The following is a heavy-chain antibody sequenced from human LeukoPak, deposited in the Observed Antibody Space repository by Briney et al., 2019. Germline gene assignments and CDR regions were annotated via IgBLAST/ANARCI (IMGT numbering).Heavy chain of an antibody. J-gene: IGHJ4*02. CDR2: INPNSGGT. V-gene: IGHV1-2*02. D-gene: IGHD1-14*01. Sequence: ASVKVSCKASRYTFTGYYMHWVRQAPGQELEWMGWINPNSGGTKYAQKFQGRVTMTRDTSISTAYMELSRLRSDDTAVYYCARVRTYYFDYWGQGTLVTVSS. CDR3: ARVRTYYFDY. CDR1: RYTFTGYY.